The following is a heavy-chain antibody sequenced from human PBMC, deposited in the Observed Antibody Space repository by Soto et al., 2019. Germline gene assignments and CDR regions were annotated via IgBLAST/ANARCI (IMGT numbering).Heavy chain of an antibody. D-gene: IGHD3-10*01. CDR1: GFTFDDYA. V-gene: IGHV3-9*01. J-gene: IGHJ4*02. CDR3: AKDILESRSLSGY. CDR2: ISWNSGSI. Sequence: GGSLRLSCAASGFTFDDYAMHWVRQAPGKGLEWVSGISWNSGSIGYADSVKGRFTISRDNAKNSLYLQMNSLRAEDTALYYCAKDILESRSLSGYWGQGTLVTVSS.